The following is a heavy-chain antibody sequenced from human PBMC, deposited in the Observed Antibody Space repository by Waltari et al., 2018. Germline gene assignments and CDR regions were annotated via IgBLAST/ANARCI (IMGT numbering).Heavy chain of an antibody. CDR3: ASTVGLRYYFDY. Sequence: QVQLQQWGAGLLKPSETLSLTCAVYGGSFSGYYWSWIRQPPGKGLEWIGEINHSGSTNYNPSLKSRVTISVDTSKNQFSLKLSSVTAADTAVYYCASTVGLRYYFDYWGQGTLVTVSS. CDR1: GGSFSGYY. J-gene: IGHJ4*02. V-gene: IGHV4-34*01. D-gene: IGHD1-26*01. CDR2: INHSGST.